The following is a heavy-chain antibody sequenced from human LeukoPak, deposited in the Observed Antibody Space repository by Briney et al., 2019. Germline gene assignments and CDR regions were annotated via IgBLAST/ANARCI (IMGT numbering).Heavy chain of an antibody. Sequence: ASVKVSCKASGYTFTSYGISWVRQAPGQGLEWMGWISAYNGKTNYAQKLQGRVTMTTDTSTSTAYMELRSLRSDDTAVYYCARCRRDYDFWSGYLTFDYWGQGTLVTVSS. V-gene: IGHV1-18*01. CDR1: GYTFTSYG. CDR3: ARCRRDYDFWSGYLTFDY. J-gene: IGHJ4*02. CDR2: ISAYNGKT. D-gene: IGHD3-3*01.